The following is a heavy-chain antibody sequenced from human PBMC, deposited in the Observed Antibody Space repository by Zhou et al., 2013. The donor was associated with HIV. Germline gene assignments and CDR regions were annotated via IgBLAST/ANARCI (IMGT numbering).Heavy chain of an antibody. CDR3: RVLSSVGKGGVDY. D-gene: IGHD6-19*01. Sequence: QVQLVQSGAEVKKPGSSVKVSCKASGGTFSSYAISWVRQAPGQGLEWMGRIIPILGIANYAQKFQGRVTITADKSTSTAYMELSSLRSEDTAVYYCRVLSSVGKGGVDYWGQGTLVTVSS. CDR2: IIPILGIA. CDR1: GGTFSSYA. V-gene: IGHV1-69*04. J-gene: IGHJ4*02.